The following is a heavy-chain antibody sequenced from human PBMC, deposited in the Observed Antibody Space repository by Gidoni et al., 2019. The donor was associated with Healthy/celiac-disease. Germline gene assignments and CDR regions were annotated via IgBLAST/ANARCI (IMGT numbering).Heavy chain of an antibody. Sequence: EVQLLESGGGVVQPGGALRLSCAASGLTFSSHAMSWVRQAPGKGLEWVSAISGSGGSTYYADSVKGRFTISRDNSKNTLYLQMNSLRAEDTAVYYCAKEGYDSSGYYYYYGMDVWGQGTTVTVSS. CDR3: AKEGYDSSGYYYYYGMDV. CDR1: GLTFSSHA. J-gene: IGHJ6*02. D-gene: IGHD3-22*01. CDR2: ISGSGGST. V-gene: IGHV3-23*01.